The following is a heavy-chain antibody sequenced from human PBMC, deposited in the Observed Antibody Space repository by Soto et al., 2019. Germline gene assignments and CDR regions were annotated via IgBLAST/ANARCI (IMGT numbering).Heavy chain of an antibody. CDR3: ARGFTKRQYYFDY. Sequence: PGGSLRLSCAASGFTFSSYWMHWVRQAPGKGLVWVSRINSDGSSTSYADSVKGRFTISRDNAKNTLYLQMNSLRAEDTAVYYCARGFTKRQYYFDYWGQGTLVTVSS. CDR1: GFTFSSYW. J-gene: IGHJ4*02. D-gene: IGHD2-8*01. V-gene: IGHV3-74*01. CDR2: INSDGSST.